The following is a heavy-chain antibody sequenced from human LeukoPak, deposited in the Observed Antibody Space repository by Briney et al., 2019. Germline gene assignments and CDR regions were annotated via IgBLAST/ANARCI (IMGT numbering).Heavy chain of an antibody. CDR2: IYYSGTT. CDR1: SGSISSSSYY. V-gene: IGHV4-39*01. CDR3: ARHGSSWYVDY. Sequence: SETLSLTCTVSSGSISSSSYYCAWIRQPPGKGLEWIGSIYYSGTTYYNSSLKSRVTISVDTSKNQFSLKLSSVTAADTAVYYFARHGSSWYVDYWGQGTLVTVSS. D-gene: IGHD6-13*01. J-gene: IGHJ4*02.